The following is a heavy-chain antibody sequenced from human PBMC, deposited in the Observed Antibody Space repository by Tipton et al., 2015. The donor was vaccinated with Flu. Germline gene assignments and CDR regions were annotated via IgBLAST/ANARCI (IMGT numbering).Heavy chain of an antibody. CDR3: VRKGFGDY. CDR2: IEGPGDKK. Sequence: SGFIFSKHTMHWVRQAPGKGLKWLASIEGPGDKKFYADSVKGRFTISRDNSKNTLYLQMNSLRPEDTAVYYCVRKGFGDYWGQGTLVTVSS. V-gene: IGHV3-33*01. CDR1: GFIFSKHT. D-gene: IGHD3-10*01. J-gene: IGHJ4*02.